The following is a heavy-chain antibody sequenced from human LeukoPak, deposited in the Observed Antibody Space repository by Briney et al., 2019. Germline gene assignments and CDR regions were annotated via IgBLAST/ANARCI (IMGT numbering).Heavy chain of an antibody. D-gene: IGHD3-9*01. CDR2: MTNGGSTI. J-gene: IGHJ6*02. CDR3: ARSIGLTGGGVDV. Sequence: PGASLRLAWAAACFSFSDYNMNSARLAPRKWREWVSYMTNGGSTIHHADSVKGRFTISRDNAKKTLYLQMNSLRAEDTAVCYCARSIGLTGGGVDVWGQGTTVTVSS. V-gene: IGHV3-11*01. CDR1: CFSFSDYN.